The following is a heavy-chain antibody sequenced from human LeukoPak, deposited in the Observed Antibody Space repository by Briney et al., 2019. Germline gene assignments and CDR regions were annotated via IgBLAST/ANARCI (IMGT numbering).Heavy chain of an antibody. J-gene: IGHJ4*02. CDR2: INGDGSVT. D-gene: IGHD3-22*01. CDR3: ASSYYYDGDY. CDR1: GFTFSSYW. Sequence: GGSLRLSCAASGFTFSSYWMHWVRQAPGKGPVWISHINGDGSVTGYADSVKGRFTISRDNARNTLYVQMNSLRDEDTALYYCASSYYYDGDYWGQGTLVTVSS. V-gene: IGHV3-74*01.